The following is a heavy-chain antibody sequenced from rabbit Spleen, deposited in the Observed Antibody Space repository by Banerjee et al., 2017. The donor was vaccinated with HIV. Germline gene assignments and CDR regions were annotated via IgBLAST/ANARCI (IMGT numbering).Heavy chain of an antibody. CDR1: GFSFSDRDV. J-gene: IGHJ6*01. V-gene: IGHV1S45*01. CDR3: ARDLENYAGTNYLDL. Sequence: QEQLEESGGGLVKPEGSLTLTCKASGFSFSDRDVMCWVRQAPGKGLEWIACILGGSSGTTYYASWAKGRFTISKTSSTTVTLQMTSLTPADTATYFCARDLENYAGTNYLDLWGPGTLVTVS. D-gene: IGHD8-1*01. CDR2: ILGGSSGTT.